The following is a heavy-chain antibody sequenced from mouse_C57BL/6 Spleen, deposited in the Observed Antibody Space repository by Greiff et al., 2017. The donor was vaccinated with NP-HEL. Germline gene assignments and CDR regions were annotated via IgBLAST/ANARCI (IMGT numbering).Heavy chain of an antibody. V-gene: IGHV1-19*01. Sequence: EVQLQQSGPVLVKPGASVKMSCKASGYTFTDYYMNWVKQSHGKSLEWIGVINPYNGGTSYNQKFKGKATLTVDQSSSTAYMELNSLTSEDSAVYYCASGYDGRYFDVWGTGTTVTVSS. CDR2: INPYNGGT. J-gene: IGHJ1*03. D-gene: IGHD2-3*01. CDR1: GYTFTDYY. CDR3: ASGYDGRYFDV.